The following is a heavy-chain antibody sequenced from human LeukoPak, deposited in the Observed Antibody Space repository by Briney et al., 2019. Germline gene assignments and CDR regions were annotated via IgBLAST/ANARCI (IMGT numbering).Heavy chain of an antibody. J-gene: IGHJ4*02. V-gene: IGHV3-30*02. Sequence: GGSLRLSCAASGFTFSSYGMHWVRQAPGKGLEWVAFIRSDGSNKYYADSVKGRFTISRDNSKNTLYLQLNSLRAEDTAVYYCAKVMDRDIVATIRLGSQYYFDYWGQGTLVTVSS. CDR1: GFTFSSYG. D-gene: IGHD5-12*01. CDR2: IRSDGSNK. CDR3: AKVMDRDIVATIRLGSQYYFDY.